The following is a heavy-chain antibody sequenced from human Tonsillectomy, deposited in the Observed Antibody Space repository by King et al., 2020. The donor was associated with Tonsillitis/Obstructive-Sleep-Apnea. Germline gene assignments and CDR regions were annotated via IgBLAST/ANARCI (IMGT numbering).Heavy chain of an antibody. CDR2: IYYSGST. V-gene: IGHV4-61*01. CDR3: ARVVNCSGGSCYYFDY. D-gene: IGHD2-15*01. CDR1: GGSVSSGSYY. Sequence: QLQESGPGLVKPSETLSLTCTVSGGSVSSGSYYWSWIRQPPGKGLEWIGYIYYSGSTNYNPSLKSRVTLSVDTSKNQFSLKLSSVTAAETAVYYCARVVNCSGGSCYYFDYWGQGTLVTVSS. J-gene: IGHJ4*02.